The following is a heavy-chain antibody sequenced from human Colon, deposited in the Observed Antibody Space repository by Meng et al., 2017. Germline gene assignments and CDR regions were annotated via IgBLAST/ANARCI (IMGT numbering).Heavy chain of an antibody. CDR2: INTRGNIR. V-gene: IGHV3-48*03. CDR1: GFPFSTYE. CDR3: ARMGVGTMDPYSFDM. J-gene: IGHJ3*02. D-gene: IGHD3-16*01. Sequence: GESLKISCAASGFPFSTYEMNWVRQAPGKGLKWISYINTRGNIRYYADSLKGRFTVSRDNAKNSLYLQMNSLRAEDTAIYYCARMGVGTMDPYSFDMWGQGTMVTVSS.